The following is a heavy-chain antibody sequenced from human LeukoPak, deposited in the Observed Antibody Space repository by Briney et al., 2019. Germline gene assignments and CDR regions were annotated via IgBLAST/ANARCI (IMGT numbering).Heavy chain of an antibody. D-gene: IGHD3-10*01. J-gene: IGHJ6*03. V-gene: IGHV3-20*04. Sequence: PGGSLRLSCAASGFTFDDYGMSWVRQVPGKGLEWVSGINWNGSGAGYADSVKGRFTISRDNAKNSLYLQMNSLRAEDTALYYCARDGSRFGELLVPYYYYYYMDVWGKGTTVTVSS. CDR1: GFTFDDYG. CDR2: INWNGSGA. CDR3: ARDGSRFGELLVPYYYYYYMDV.